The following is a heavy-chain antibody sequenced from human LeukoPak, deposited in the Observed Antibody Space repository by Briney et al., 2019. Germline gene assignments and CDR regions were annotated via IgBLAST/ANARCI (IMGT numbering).Heavy chain of an antibody. CDR2: INPSAGTT. D-gene: IGHD3-3*01. Sequence: ASVKVSRRASGYTFTSHYMHWVRQAPGQGLEWMGVINPSAGTTTYPQKFQGRVTMNRDTSTSTVYMELSSLKSEDTAVYYCAAPGASGFVGNFWSGPLDFWGQGTLVTVSS. CDR3: AAPGASGFVGNFWSGPLDF. V-gene: IGHV1-46*01. J-gene: IGHJ4*02. CDR1: GYTFTSHY.